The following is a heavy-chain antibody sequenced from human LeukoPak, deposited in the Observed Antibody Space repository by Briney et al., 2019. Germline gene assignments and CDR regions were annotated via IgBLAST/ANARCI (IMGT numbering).Heavy chain of an antibody. J-gene: IGHJ5*02. CDR1: GGSISSSSYY. CDR2: IYYSGST. Sequence: TPSETLSLTCTVSGGSISSSSYYCGWIRQPPGKGLEWIGTIYYSGSTYYSPSLKSRVTISVDTSKNQFSLKLSSVTAADTAVYYCASRQTRSVRRFDPWGQGTLVTVSS. V-gene: IGHV4-39*07. D-gene: IGHD2-2*01. CDR3: ASRQTRSVRRFDP.